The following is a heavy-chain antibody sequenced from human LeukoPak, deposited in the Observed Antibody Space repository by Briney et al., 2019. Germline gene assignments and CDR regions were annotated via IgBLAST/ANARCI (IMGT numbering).Heavy chain of an antibody. J-gene: IGHJ4*02. CDR1: GYTFTSYG. CDR2: ISAYNGNT. CDR3: ARARGVVPATKSKFDY. V-gene: IGHV1-18*04. Sequence: GASVKVSCKASGYTFTSYGISWVRQAPGQGLEWMGWISAYNGNTNYAQKLQGRVTMTTDTSTSTAYMELRSLRSDDTAVYYCARARGVVPATKSKFDYWGQGTLVTVSS. D-gene: IGHD2-15*01.